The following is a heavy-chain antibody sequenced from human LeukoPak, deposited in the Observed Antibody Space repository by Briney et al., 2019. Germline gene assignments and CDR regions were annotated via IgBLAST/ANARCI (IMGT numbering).Heavy chain of an antibody. Sequence: GGSLRLSCAASGFTFSPYWMLWVRQAPGKGLVWVSRINPDGTSTGYADSVKGRFTISRDNAKNSLYLQMNSLRAEDTAVYYCARDRRYSSSSGDYWGQGTLVTVSS. CDR1: GFTFSPYW. CDR3: ARDRRYSSSSGDY. CDR2: INPDGTST. V-gene: IGHV3-74*01. D-gene: IGHD6-6*01. J-gene: IGHJ4*02.